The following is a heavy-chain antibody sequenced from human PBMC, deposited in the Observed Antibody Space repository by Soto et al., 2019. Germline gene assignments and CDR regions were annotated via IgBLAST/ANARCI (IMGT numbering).Heavy chain of an antibody. CDR3: AIATCSSTSCSAIRDYYYYGMDV. CDR2: IDPSDSYT. D-gene: IGHD2-2*01. V-gene: IGHV5-10-1*01. J-gene: IGHJ6*02. CDR1: GYSFTSYW. Sequence: GESLKISCKGSGYSFTSYWISWVRQMPGKGLEWMGRIDPSDSYTNYSPSFQGHVTISADKSISTAYLQWSSLKASDTAMYYCAIATCSSTSCSAIRDYYYYGMDVWGQGTTVTVSS.